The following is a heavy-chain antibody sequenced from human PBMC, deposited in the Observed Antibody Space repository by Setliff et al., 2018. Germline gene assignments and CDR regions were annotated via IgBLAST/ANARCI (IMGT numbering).Heavy chain of an antibody. CDR1: GGPISSYY. J-gene: IGHJ4*02. CDR2: IYTSGST. D-gene: IGHD1-26*01. CDR3: ARDNTIVGATDY. V-gene: IGHV4-4*07. Sequence: SETLSLTCTVSGGPISSYYWSWIRQPAGKGLEWIGRIYTSGSTNYNPSLKSRVTMSVDTSKNQFSLNLSSVTAADTAVYFCARDNTIVGATDYWGQGTLVTVSS.